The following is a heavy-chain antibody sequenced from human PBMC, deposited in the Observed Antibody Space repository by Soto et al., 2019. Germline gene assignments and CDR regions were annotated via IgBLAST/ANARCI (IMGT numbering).Heavy chain of an antibody. CDR1: GFTVSSNY. V-gene: IGHV3-53*01. Sequence: GGSLRLSCAASGFTVSSNYMSWVRQAPGKGLEWVSVIYSGGSTYYADSVKGRFTISRDNSKNTLYLQMNSLRAEDTAVYYCARDMLYCSGGSCYSSDYWGQGTLVTVSS. D-gene: IGHD2-15*01. CDR2: IYSGGST. J-gene: IGHJ4*02. CDR3: ARDMLYCSGGSCYSSDY.